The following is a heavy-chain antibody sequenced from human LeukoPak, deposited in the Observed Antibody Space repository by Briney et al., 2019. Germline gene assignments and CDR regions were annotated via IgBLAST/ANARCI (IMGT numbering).Heavy chain of an antibody. J-gene: IGHJ4*02. CDR1: GYTFTSYD. CDR2: ISAYNGHT. V-gene: IGHV1-18*01. Sequence: ASVKVSCKASGYTFTSYDINWVRQAPGQGLEWMGWISAYNGHTNYAQRLQGRVTMTTDTSTSTAYMELRSLRSDDTAVYYCARVAPNRRYCSGGTCLNSFDYWGQGTLVTVSS. D-gene: IGHD2-15*01. CDR3: ARVAPNRRYCSGGTCLNSFDY.